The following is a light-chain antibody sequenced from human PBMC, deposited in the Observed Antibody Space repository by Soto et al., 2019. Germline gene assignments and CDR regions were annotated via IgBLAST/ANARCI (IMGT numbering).Light chain of an antibody. CDR3: QPNCYTHQT. CDR2: DAS. V-gene: IGKV1-39*01. J-gene: IGKJ1*01. CDR1: QSISSY. Sequence: DIQMTQSPSSLSASVGDRVTITCRASQSISSYLNWYQQKPGKAPKLLIYDASRLQSGVPSRFSGSGSGTDFTLTISSLQREDFETYYCQPNCYTHQTLRHGTKVDIK.